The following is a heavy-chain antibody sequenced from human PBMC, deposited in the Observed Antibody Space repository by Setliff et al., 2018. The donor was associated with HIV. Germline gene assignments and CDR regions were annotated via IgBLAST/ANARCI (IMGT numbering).Heavy chain of an antibody. Sequence: PSETLSLTCTVSGPSINIHYWSWIRQSPGKAFEWIGYIYSTGSTNYNPSLQSRVTISMVASRNQFSLKVTSVTAADTAVYYCGGNGYYSIDYWGQGTLVTVSS. CDR2: IYSTGST. CDR1: GPSINIHY. V-gene: IGHV4-59*11. CDR3: GGNGYYSIDY. J-gene: IGHJ4*02. D-gene: IGHD3-22*01.